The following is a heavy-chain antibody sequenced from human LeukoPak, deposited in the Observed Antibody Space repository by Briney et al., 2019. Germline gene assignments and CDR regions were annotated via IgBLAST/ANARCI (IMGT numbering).Heavy chain of an antibody. CDR1: GFTFSSYW. J-gene: IGHJ4*02. CDR3: ARDGGSATHYFDY. V-gene: IGHV3-7*01. Sequence: PGGSLRLSCAASGFTFSSYWMSWVRQAPGKGLEWVANIKQDGSEKYYVDSVKGRFTISRDNAKNSLYLQMNSLRAEDTAVYYCARDGGSATHYFDYWGQGTLVTVSS. D-gene: IGHD3-16*01. CDR2: IKQDGSEK.